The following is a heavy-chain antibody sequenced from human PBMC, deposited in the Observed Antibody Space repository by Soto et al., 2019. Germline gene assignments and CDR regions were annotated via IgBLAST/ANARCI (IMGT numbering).Heavy chain of an antibody. Sequence: SETLSLTCTVSGDSLSSGGHYWSWIRQHPGKGLEWIGHIYDSVNTYYSPSLRSRVTISADMSKNQFSLNLRSVTAADTAVYYCERVDHRGYFAILTDYWGQGTLVTVSS. CDR3: ERVDHRGYFAILTDY. CDR2: IYDSVNT. J-gene: IGHJ4*02. D-gene: IGHD3-9*01. CDR1: GDSLSSGGHY. V-gene: IGHV4-31*03.